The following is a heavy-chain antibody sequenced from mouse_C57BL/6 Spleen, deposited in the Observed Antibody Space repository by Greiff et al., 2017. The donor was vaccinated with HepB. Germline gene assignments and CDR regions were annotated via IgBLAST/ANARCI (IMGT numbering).Heavy chain of an antibody. Sequence: VQLQQSGAELVKPGASVKISCKASGYAFSSYWMNWVKQRPGKGLEWIGQIYPGDGDTNYNGKFKGKATLTADKSSSTAYMQLSSLTSEDSAVYFCARWETSYYFDDWGQGTTLTVSS. CDR1: GYAFSSYW. V-gene: IGHV1-80*01. CDR2: IYPGDGDT. D-gene: IGHD4-1*01. J-gene: IGHJ2*01. CDR3: ARWETSYYFDD.